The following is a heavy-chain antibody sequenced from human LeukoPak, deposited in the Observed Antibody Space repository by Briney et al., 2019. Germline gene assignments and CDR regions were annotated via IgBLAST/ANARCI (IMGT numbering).Heavy chain of an antibody. Sequence: PGGSLRLSCAASGFTFSNYRMSWVRQAPGKGLEWLTVIYSGGDTYYIHSVKGRFAISRDNSRNTVYLQMNSLRADDTAVYYCARRRATVDYSMDVWGKGTTVTVSS. D-gene: IGHD1-26*01. J-gene: IGHJ6*03. CDR3: ARRRATVDYSMDV. CDR2: IYSGGDT. CDR1: GFTFSNYR. V-gene: IGHV3-53*01.